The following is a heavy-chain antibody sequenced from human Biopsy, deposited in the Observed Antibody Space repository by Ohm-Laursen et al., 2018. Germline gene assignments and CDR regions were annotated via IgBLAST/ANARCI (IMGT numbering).Heavy chain of an antibody. CDR1: GASVRSHF. J-gene: IGHJ5*02. CDR3: ARTPRDSFWGGSYKRGLWFDP. CDR2: ISNSGTT. Sequence: TLSLTCPLSGASVRSHFLTWIRQPPGKGLQWIGSISNSGTTKSSPSLKSRVDISLHTSKNQLSLKLTSVTAADTAVYYCARTPRDSFWGGSYKRGLWFDPWGQGTLVTVSS. V-gene: IGHV4-59*08. D-gene: IGHD3-3*01.